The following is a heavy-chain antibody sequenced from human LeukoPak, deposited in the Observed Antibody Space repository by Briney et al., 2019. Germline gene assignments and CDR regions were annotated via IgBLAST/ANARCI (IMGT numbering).Heavy chain of an antibody. CDR1: GYTFTSYD. J-gene: IGHJ6*03. CDR3: ARGNALTGDWEYYYYYYMDV. V-gene: IGHV1-8*03. Sequence: GASVKVSCKASGYTFTSYDINWVRQATGQGLEWMGWMNPNSGNTGYAQKFQGRVTITRNTSISTAYMELSSLRSEDTAVYYCARGNALTGDWEYYYYYYMDVWGKGTTVTVSS. CDR2: MNPNSGNT. D-gene: IGHD7-27*01.